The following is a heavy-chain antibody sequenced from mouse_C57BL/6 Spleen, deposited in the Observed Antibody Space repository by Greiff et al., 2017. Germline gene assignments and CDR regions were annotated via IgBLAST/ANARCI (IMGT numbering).Heavy chain of an antibody. D-gene: IGHD1-1*01. CDR2: INPNNGGT. V-gene: IGHV1-22*01. CDR1: GYTFTDYN. Sequence: VQLQQSGPELVKPWASVKMSCKASGYTFTDYNMHWVKQSHGKSLEWIGYINPNNGGTSYNQKFKGKATLTVNKSSSTAYMELRSLTSEDSAVYYCARDTTVVATNYFDYWGQSTTRTVSS. CDR3: ARDTTVVATNYFDY. J-gene: IGHJ2*01.